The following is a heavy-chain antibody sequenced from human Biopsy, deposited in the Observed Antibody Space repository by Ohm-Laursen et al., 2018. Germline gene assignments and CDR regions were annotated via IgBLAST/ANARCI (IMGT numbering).Heavy chain of an antibody. CDR1: GGSFTSYA. D-gene: IGHD1-26*01. CDR3: ARGEGSSWFDP. J-gene: IGHJ5*02. V-gene: IGHV1-69*10. CDR2: IIPIPNVA. Sequence: SVKVSCKAPGGSFTSYAIGWVRQAPGQGLEWMGGIIPIPNVATYAQKFQGRITITADESTSTAYMELSSLTSDDTAVYFCARGEGSSWFDPWGHGTLVTVSS.